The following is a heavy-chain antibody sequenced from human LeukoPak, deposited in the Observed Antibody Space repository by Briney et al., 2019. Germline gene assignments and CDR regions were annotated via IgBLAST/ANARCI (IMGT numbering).Heavy chain of an antibody. V-gene: IGHV4-39*01. CDR3: ARSRIAAADFDY. Sequence: SETLSLTCTASGGSISSSSYYWGWIRQPPGKGLEWIGSIYYSGSTYYNPSLKSRVTISVDTSKNQFSLKLSSVTAADTAVYYCARSRIAAADFDYWGQGTLVTVSS. J-gene: IGHJ4*02. CDR1: GGSISSSSYY. D-gene: IGHD6-13*01. CDR2: IYYSGST.